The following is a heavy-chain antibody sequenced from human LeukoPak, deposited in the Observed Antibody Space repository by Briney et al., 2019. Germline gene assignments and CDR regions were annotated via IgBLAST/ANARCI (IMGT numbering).Heavy chain of an antibody. J-gene: IGHJ4*02. CDR3: ARGQDAFKTGY. V-gene: IGHV4-31*03. CDR1: GGSLTIGYYY. Sequence: SETLSLTCTVSGGSLTIGYYYWTWIRQHPGKGLEWIGYIPPSGSTDYTPSLQSRVTMSLDTSQNQFSLKLTSVTAADTAIYYCARGQDAFKTGYWGQGTLVTVSS. D-gene: IGHD5-24*01. CDR2: IPPSGST.